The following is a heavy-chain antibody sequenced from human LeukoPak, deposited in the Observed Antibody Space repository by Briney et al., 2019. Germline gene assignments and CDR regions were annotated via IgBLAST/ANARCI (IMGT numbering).Heavy chain of an antibody. V-gene: IGHV4-34*01. CDR1: GGSLTGYY. D-gene: IGHD7-27*01. CDR2: INHSGGT. J-gene: IGHJ4*02. CDR3: ARAATGDL. Sequence: PSETLSLTCVYGGSLTGYYWNWIRQPPGKGLEWIGQINHSGGTNYNPSLKSRVTISIDTSKNQFSLQLSSMTAADTAMYYCARAATGDLWGQGTLVTVSS.